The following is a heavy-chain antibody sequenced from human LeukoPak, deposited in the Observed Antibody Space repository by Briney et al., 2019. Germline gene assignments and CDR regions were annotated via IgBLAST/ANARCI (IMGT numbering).Heavy chain of an antibody. Sequence: PSETLSLTCTVSGGSISSSSYYWGWIRQPPGKGLEWIGSIYYSGSTYYNPSLKSRVTISVDKSKNQFSLKLSSVAAADTAVYYCASIAAAGFGSLDAFDIWGQGTMVIVSS. J-gene: IGHJ3*02. CDR2: IYYSGST. D-gene: IGHD6-13*01. CDR3: ASIAAAGFGSLDAFDI. CDR1: GGSISSSSYY. V-gene: IGHV4-39*07.